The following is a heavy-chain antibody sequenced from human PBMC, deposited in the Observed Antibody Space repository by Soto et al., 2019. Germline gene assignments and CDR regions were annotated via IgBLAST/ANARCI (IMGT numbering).Heavy chain of an antibody. CDR2: IIPLLATP. V-gene: IGHV1-69*06. CDR1: GGTFSSYA. J-gene: IGHJ4*02. CDR3: AGGRGASAGYYFDY. D-gene: IGHD6-13*01. Sequence: QVQLVQSGAEVKKPGSSVKVSCKASGGTFSSYAFSWVRQAPGQGLEGMGGIIPLLATPNYAQKFQGRVTITADKSTSTAYMELSSLRSEGTAVYFCAGGRGASAGYYFDYWGQETLVTVSS.